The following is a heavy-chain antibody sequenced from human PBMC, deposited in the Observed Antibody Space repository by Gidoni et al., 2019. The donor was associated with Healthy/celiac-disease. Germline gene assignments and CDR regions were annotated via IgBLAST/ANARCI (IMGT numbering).Heavy chain of an antibody. J-gene: IGHJ4*02. CDR2: IWYDGSNK. D-gene: IGHD2-15*01. CDR3: AREGRYCSGGSCYSGWGYFDY. CDR1: SSYG. V-gene: IGHV3-33*01. Sequence: SSYGMHWVRQAPGKGLEWVAVIWYDGSNKYYADSVKGRFTISRDKSKNTLYLQMNSLRAEDTAVYYCAREGRYCSGGSCYSGWGYFDYWGQGTLVTVSS.